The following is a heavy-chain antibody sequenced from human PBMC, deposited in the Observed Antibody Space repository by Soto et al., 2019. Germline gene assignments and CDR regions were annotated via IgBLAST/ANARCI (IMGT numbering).Heavy chain of an antibody. J-gene: IGHJ5*02. CDR3: ARAYGGNPALFDP. V-gene: IGHV3-53*01. CDR2: IYTGGST. CDR1: GFTVSRDY. D-gene: IGHD4-17*01. Sequence: EVQLVESGGGLIQPGGSLRLSCAASGFTVSRDYMSWVRQAPGKGLEWGSVIYTGGSTYYADSVKGRFTFSRDNSKNTLYLQMNSLRAEDTAVYYCARAYGGNPALFDPWGQGTLVTVSS.